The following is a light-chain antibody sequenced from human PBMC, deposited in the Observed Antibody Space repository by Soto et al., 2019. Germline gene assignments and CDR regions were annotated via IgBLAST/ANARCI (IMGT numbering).Light chain of an antibody. CDR2: STV. J-gene: IGLJ3*02. CDR1: TGAVTSGNF. Sequence: QAVVTQEPSLTVSPGGPVTLTCASSTGAVTSGNFPGWFQQKPGQAPTSLIHSTVIKHSWTPARFSGSLLGDKAALTLSAVQPADEADYYCLLYYGGVQVFGGGTKLTVL. V-gene: IGLV7-43*01. CDR3: LLYYGGVQV.